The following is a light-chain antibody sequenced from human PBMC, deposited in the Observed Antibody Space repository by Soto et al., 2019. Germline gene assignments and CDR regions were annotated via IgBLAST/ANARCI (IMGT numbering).Light chain of an antibody. J-gene: IGLJ2*01. CDR1: RGHSNYA. V-gene: IGLV4-69*01. CDR2: VNSDGSH. Sequence: QPLLTQSPSSSSSLGASVKLTCTLRRGHSNYAIAWHPQQPEKGPRYLMKVNSDGSHSKGDGIPDRFSGSSSGAERYLTISSLQSEDEADYYCQTWGTGLYVVFGGGTKVTVL. CDR3: QTWGTGLYVV.